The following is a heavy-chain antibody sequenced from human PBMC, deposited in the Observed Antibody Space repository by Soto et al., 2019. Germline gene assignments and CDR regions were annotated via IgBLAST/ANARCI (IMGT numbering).Heavy chain of an antibody. CDR1: GDSISSSYSY. Sequence: QLQLQESGPGLVKPSETLSLTCTVSGDSISSSYSYWVWIRQPPGKGLQWIGTIYYSWSTYYDPSLTSQVTISVDTSKNHFSLQLSSVTAADTAVYYCARHSRQLSPFDYWGQGTLVTVSS. D-gene: IGHD2-15*01. CDR2: IYYSWST. J-gene: IGHJ4*02. V-gene: IGHV4-39*01. CDR3: ARHSRQLSPFDY.